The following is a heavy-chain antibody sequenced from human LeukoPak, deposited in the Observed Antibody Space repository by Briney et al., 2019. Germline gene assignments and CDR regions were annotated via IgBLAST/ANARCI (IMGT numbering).Heavy chain of an antibody. V-gene: IGHV3-7*01. CDR1: GFTFSNYW. J-gene: IGHJ4*02. Sequence: GGSLRLSCAASGFTFSNYWMSWVRQAPGKGLEWVANIKQDGSDIYYVDSVKGRFIISRDNAKNSLYLQMNRLRAEDTAVYFCTRSGTYLFDYWGQGTLVTVSS. CDR3: TRSGTYLFDY. CDR2: IKQDGSDI. D-gene: IGHD1-26*01.